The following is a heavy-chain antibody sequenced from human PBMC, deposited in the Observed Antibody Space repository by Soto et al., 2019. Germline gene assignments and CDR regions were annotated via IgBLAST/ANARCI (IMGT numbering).Heavy chain of an antibody. CDR1: GGSFSGYY. V-gene: IGHV4-34*01. J-gene: IGHJ4*02. CDR2: INHSGST. CDR3: ARGRCSSSRDY. D-gene: IGHD6-6*01. Sequence: PSETLSLTCAVYGGSFSGYYWSWIRQPPGKGLEWIGEINHSGSTNYNPSLKSRVTISVDTSKNQFSLKLSSVTAADTAVYYCARGRCSSSRDYWGQGTLVTVSS.